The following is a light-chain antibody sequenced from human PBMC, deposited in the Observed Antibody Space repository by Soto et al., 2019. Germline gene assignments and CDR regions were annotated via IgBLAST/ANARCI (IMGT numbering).Light chain of an antibody. CDR3: SSYTSSSAYV. Sequence: QSVLAQPASVSGSPGQSITISCTGTSSDVGGYNYVSWYQQHPGKAPKLMIYGVGNRPSGVSNRFSGSKSGNTASLTISGLQAEDEADYYCSSYTSSSAYVFGTGTKVTV. J-gene: IGLJ1*01. V-gene: IGLV2-14*01. CDR2: GVG. CDR1: SSDVGGYNY.